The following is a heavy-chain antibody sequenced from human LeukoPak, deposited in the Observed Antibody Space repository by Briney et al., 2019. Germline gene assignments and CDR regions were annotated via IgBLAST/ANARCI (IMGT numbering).Heavy chain of an antibody. CDR3: AKDFYCYGSNDACDI. J-gene: IGHJ3*02. Sequence: GGSLRLSCAAPGFTFSSYAMSWVRQAPGKGLEWVSAISGSGGSTYYADSVKGRFTISRDNSKNTLYLQMNSLRAEDTAVYYCAKDFYCYGSNDACDIWGQGTMVTVSS. CDR1: GFTFSSYA. V-gene: IGHV3-23*01. D-gene: IGHD5-18*01. CDR2: ISGSGGST.